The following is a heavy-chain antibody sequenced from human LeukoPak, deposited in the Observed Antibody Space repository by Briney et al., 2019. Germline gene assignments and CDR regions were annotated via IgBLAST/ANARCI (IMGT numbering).Heavy chain of an antibody. V-gene: IGHV4-39*01. CDR2: IYYSGST. Sequence: SETLSLTCTLSGGSISSRSYYWGWIRQPPGKGLEWIGSIYYSGSTYYNPSLKRRVTISVDTSKNQFSLKLSSVTAADTRVYYCARRGRLLWFGESTRGSSDPWGQRTLVTASS. CDR1: GGSISSRSYY. J-gene: IGHJ5*02. CDR3: ARRGRLLWFGESTRGSSDP. D-gene: IGHD3-10*01.